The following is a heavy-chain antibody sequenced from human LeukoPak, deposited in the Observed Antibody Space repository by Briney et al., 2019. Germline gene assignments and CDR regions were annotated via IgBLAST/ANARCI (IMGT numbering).Heavy chain of an antibody. J-gene: IGHJ4*02. CDR2: ISSSSSYT. Sequence: GGSLRLSCAASGFTFSDYYMSWIRQAPEKGLEWVSYISSSSSYTNYADSVKGRFTISRDNAKNSLYLQMNSLRAEDTAVYYCARERERGTSDYWGQGTLVTVSS. V-gene: IGHV3-11*06. D-gene: IGHD7-27*01. CDR1: GFTFSDYY. CDR3: ARERERGTSDY.